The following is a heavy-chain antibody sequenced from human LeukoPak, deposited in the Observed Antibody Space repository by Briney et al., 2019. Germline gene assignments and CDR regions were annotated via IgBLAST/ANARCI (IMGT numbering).Heavy chain of an antibody. CDR1: GDSMKSYY. V-gene: IGHV4-59*01. CDR3: ARGGYSYVNYFDY. J-gene: IGHJ4*02. Sequence: PSETLSLTCTVSGDSMKSYYWTWIRQTPGKGLEWIGHIYCSGNINYNPSLKSRVTISLDTSKSQFSLKLSSVTAADTAVYYCARGGYSYVNYFDYWGQGTLVTVS. D-gene: IGHD5-18*01. CDR2: IYCSGNI.